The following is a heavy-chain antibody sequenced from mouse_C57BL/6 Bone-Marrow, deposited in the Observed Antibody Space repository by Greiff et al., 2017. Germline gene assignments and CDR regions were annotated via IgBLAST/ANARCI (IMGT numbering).Heavy chain of an antibody. J-gene: IGHJ1*03. CDR3: ARDDGNYVWNWYFDV. D-gene: IGHD2-1*01. V-gene: IGHV5-16*01. CDR1: GFTFSDYY. CDR2: INYDGSST. Sequence: EVKLMESEGGLVQPGSSMKLSCTASGFTFSDYYMAWVRQVPEKGLEWVANINYDGSSTYYLDSLKSRFIISRDNAKNILYLQMSSLKSEDTATYYCARDDGNYVWNWYFDVWGTGTTVTVSS.